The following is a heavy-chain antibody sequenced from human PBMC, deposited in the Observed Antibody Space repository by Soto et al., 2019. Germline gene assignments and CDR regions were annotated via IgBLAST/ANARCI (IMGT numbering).Heavy chain of an antibody. CDR1: GFTISGKKY. J-gene: IGHJ3*01. D-gene: IGHD1-1*01. CDR3: ATWHEREHAYDV. V-gene: IGHV3-53*01. CDR2: LYDLDGS. Sequence: DVQLVESGGGLIQPGESLRLSCAAFGFTISGKKYVAWVRQAPGKGLEWVSALYDLDGSFYAASVKGIFTTSSDSSKTTVYLQINDLRPDDTAVYYCATWHEREHAYDVWGQGTTVNVSS.